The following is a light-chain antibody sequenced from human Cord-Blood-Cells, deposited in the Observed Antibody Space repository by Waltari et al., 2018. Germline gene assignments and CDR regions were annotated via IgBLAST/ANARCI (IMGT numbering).Light chain of an antibody. V-gene: IGKV1-39*01. J-gene: IGKJ5*01. Sequence: DIQMTQSPSSLSASVGDRVTITCRASQSISSYLNLNQQKPGKAPKLLIYAASSLQSGVPSRFSGSGSGTDFALTISSLQPEDFATYYCQQSYSTPVTFGQATRLEIK. CDR3: QQSYSTPVT. CDR2: AAS. CDR1: QSISSY.